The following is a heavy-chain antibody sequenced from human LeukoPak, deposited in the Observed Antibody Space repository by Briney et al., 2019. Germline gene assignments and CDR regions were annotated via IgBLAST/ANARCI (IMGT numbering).Heavy chain of an antibody. J-gene: IGHJ4*02. Sequence: VASVTVSCKASGYTFIGYYLHWVRQAPGQGLDGVGCINPHNGDTNYAQKFQGRVPMTRDTSITTAYMERSRLKSDDTAVYYCATVRDIVVGGGPYYFAYWGQGTLVTVSS. CDR3: ATVRDIVVGGGPYYFAY. CDR2: INPHNGDT. D-gene: IGHD2-15*01. CDR1: GYTFIGYY. V-gene: IGHV1-2*02.